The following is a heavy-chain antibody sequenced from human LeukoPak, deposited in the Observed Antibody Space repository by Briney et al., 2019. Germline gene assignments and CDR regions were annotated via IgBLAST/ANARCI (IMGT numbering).Heavy chain of an antibody. V-gene: IGHV3-72*01. CDR3: VRGYNSFDI. J-gene: IGHJ6*04. D-gene: IGHD1-20*01. CDR1: GFTFSAHY. CDR2: SRNKANSYTT. Sequence: PGGSLRLSCAASGFTFSAHYMDWVRQAPGKGLEWVGRSRNKANSYTTVYAASVKGRFAVSRDESQNSLYLQMNSLKAEDTAIYYCVRGYNSFDIWGKGTTVTVSS.